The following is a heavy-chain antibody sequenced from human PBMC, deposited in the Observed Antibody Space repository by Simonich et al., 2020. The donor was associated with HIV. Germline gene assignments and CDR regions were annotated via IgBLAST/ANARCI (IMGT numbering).Heavy chain of an antibody. D-gene: IGHD1-7*01. Sequence: QVQPVQSGAEVKKPGASVKVSCKASGYTFTGYYMHWVRQAPGQGLEWMGWINPNSGGTNYAQKFQGSVTMTRDTSIRTAYMELSRLRSDDTALYYWARGLSTGTYYFDYWGQGTLVTVSS. CDR1: GYTFTGYY. CDR3: ARGLSTGTYYFDY. J-gene: IGHJ4*02. CDR2: INPNSGGT. V-gene: IGHV1-2*02.